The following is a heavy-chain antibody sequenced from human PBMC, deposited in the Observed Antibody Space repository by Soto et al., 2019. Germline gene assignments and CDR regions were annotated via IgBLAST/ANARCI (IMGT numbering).Heavy chain of an antibody. V-gene: IGHV4-39*01. D-gene: IGHD2-2*03. CDR2: IFYGGST. CDR1: GVSISSSSYY. Sequence: SETLSLTCTVSGVSISSSSYYWGWIRQPPGKGLEWIGTIFYGGSTYYNPSLLSRVTISVDTSKNEFSLRLSSVTAADTAVYYCARLNGYCVSTNCHGYYGMDVWGQGTTVTVS. CDR3: ARLNGYCVSTNCHGYYGMDV. J-gene: IGHJ6*02.